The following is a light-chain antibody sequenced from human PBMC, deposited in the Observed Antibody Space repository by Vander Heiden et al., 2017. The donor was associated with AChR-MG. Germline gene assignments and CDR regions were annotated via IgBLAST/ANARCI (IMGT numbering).Light chain of an antibody. CDR2: LGS. CDR3: RQALQTPYT. J-gene: IGKJ2*01. Sequence: DIAMTQSPLSLPVTPGEPASISCRSSQSLLHSNGYNYLDWYLQKPGQSPQLLIYLGSNRASGVPDRFSGSGSGTDFTLKISRVEAEDVGVYYCRQALQTPYTFGQWTKLEIK. CDR1: QSLLHSNGYNY. V-gene: IGKV2-28*01.